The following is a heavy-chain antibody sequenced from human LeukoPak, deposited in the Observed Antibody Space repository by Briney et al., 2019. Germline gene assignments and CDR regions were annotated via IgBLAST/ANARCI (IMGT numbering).Heavy chain of an antibody. J-gene: IGHJ4*02. CDR3: ARHARNYDFWSGYYPHFDY. Sequence: SETLSLTCAVYGGSFSGYYWSWIRQPPGKGLEWIGEINHSGSTNYNPFFKSRVTISVDTSKNQFSLKLSSVTAADSAVYYCARHARNYDFWSGYYPHFDYWGQGTLVTVSS. D-gene: IGHD3-3*01. V-gene: IGHV4-34*01. CDR1: GGSFSGYY. CDR2: INHSGST.